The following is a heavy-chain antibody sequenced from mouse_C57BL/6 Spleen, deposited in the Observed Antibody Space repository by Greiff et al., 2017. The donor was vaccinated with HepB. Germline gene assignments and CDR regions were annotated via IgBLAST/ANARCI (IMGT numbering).Heavy chain of an antibody. Sequence: EVKLVESGGGLVKPGGSLKLSCAASGFTFSDYGMHWVRQAPEKGLEWVAYISSGSSTIYYADTVQGRFTISRDNAKNTLFLQMTSLRSEDTAMYYCARRETGAYAMDYWGQGTSVTVSS. J-gene: IGHJ4*01. CDR2: ISSGSSTI. V-gene: IGHV5-17*01. D-gene: IGHD4-1*01. CDR3: ARRETGAYAMDY. CDR1: GFTFSDYG.